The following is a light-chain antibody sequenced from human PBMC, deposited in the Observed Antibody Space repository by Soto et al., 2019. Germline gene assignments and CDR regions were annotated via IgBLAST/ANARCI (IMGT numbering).Light chain of an antibody. V-gene: IGKV3-15*01. Sequence: EKVMTQSPATLSVSPGERATLSCRASQSVNNNLAWYQQIXXXAPRLLIYDVSTRATGIPARXXXXXXXXXXXXXISSLQSEDFGIYFCHQYNVWPATFGQGTRLEIK. CDR2: DVS. CDR3: HQYNVWPAT. CDR1: QSVNNN. J-gene: IGKJ5*01.